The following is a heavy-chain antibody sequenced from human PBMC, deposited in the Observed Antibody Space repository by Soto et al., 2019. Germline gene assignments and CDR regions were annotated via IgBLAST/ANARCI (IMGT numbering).Heavy chain of an antibody. J-gene: IGHJ5*02. CDR2: IIPILGIA. Sequence: QVQLVQSGAEVKKPGSSVKVSCKASGGTFSSYTISWVRQAPGQGLEWMGRIIPILGIANYAQKFQGRVTITADKSTSSAYMELSSLRSEDTAVYYCARDPLDYYDSSGTSGYNWFGPWGQGTLVTVSS. CDR1: GGTFSSYT. D-gene: IGHD3-22*01. CDR3: ARDPLDYYDSSGTSGYNWFGP. V-gene: IGHV1-69*08.